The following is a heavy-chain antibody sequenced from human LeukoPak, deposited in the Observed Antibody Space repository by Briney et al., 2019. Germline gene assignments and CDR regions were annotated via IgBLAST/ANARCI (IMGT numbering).Heavy chain of an antibody. CDR2: IWYDGSNK. V-gene: IGHV3-33*01. D-gene: IGHD3-16*02. CDR3: ARPRITFGGVIRYYFDY. J-gene: IGHJ4*02. Sequence: GGSLRLSCAASRFIFSTYGMHWVRQAPGKGLEGVAVIWYDGSNKYYADSVKGRFTISRDNSKNTLYLQMNSLRAEDTAVYYCARPRITFGGVIRYYFDYWGQGTLVTVSS. CDR1: RFIFSTYG.